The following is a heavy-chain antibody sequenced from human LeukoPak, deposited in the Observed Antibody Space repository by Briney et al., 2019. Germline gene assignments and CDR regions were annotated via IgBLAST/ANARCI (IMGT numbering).Heavy chain of an antibody. CDR3: AKDRTDIVVVPAATYYYYYMDV. V-gene: IGHV3-23*01. Sequence: GGTLRLSCAASGFTFRSYGMSWVRQAPGKGLEWVSGISGSGGSTYYADSVKGRFTISRDNSKNTLYLQMNSLRAEDTAVYYCAKDRTDIVVVPAATYYYYYMDVWGKGTTVTISS. CDR2: ISGSGGST. D-gene: IGHD2-2*01. J-gene: IGHJ6*03. CDR1: GFTFRSYG.